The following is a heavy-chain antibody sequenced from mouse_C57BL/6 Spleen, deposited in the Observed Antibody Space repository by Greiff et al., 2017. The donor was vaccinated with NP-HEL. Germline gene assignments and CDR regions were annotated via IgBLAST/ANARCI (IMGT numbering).Heavy chain of an antibody. J-gene: IGHJ1*03. CDR1: GYAFSSYW. V-gene: IGHV1-80*01. CDR3: AREDYHWYFDV. Sequence: QVHVKQSGAELVKPGASVKISCKASGYAFSSYWMNWVKPRPGKGLEWIGQIYPGDGDTNYNGKFKGKATLTADKSSSTAYMQLSSLTSEDSAVYFCAREDYHWYFDVWGTGTTVTVSS. CDR2: IYPGDGDT. D-gene: IGHD5-5*01.